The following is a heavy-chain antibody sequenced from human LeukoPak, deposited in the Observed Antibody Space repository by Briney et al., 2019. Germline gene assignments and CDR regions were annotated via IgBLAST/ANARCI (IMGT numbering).Heavy chain of an antibody. Sequence: GGSLRLSCAASGFTFSNYAMSWVRQAPGKGVEWVSAISINGGTIYYADSVKGRFTTSRDNSKNTLYLQVNSLRAVDTAVYFCAKAAPDTTYFDSWGQGTLVTVSS. CDR2: ISINGGTI. J-gene: IGHJ4*02. V-gene: IGHV3-23*01. D-gene: IGHD2/OR15-2a*01. CDR1: GFTFSNYA. CDR3: AKAAPDTTYFDS.